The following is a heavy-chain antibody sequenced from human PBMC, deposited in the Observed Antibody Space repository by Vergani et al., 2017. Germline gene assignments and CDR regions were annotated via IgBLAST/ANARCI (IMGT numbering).Heavy chain of an antibody. J-gene: IGHJ5*02. CDR1: GGTFSSYT. V-gene: IGHV1-69*08. CDR2: IIPILGIA. CDR3: AREPSTMPFDP. D-gene: IGHD2-2*01. Sequence: QVQLVQSGAEVKKPGSSVKVSCKASGGTFSSYTISWVRQAPGQGLEWMGRIIPILGIANYAQKFQGRVTITADKSTSTAYMELSSLRSEDMAVYYCAREPSTMPFDPWGQGTLVTVSS.